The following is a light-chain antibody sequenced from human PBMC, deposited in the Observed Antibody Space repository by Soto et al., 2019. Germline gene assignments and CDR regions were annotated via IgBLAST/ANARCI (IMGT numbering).Light chain of an antibody. J-gene: IGKJ5*01. CDR1: QSVSSD. V-gene: IGKV3-15*01. CDR2: GAS. Sequence: EILMTQSPATLSVSPVERATLSCRASQSVSSDLAWYQQKPGQAPRLLIYGASTRATGIPARFSGSGSGTEFTLTISSLQSEDFAVYYCQQYNNWPPVTFGQGTRLEI. CDR3: QQYNNWPPVT.